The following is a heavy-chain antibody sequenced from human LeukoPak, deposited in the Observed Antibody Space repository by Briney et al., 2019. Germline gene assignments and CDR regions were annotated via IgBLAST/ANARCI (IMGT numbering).Heavy chain of an antibody. Sequence: GGSLRLSRAASGLTFSSYTMNCVPHAPGKGLEWVSYIRSSSGYIYYADSVRGRFTISRDNAKKSLYLQMNSLRAEDTAVYYCATDRYTSGYYFDAFDIWGQGTMVTVSS. CDR1: GLTFSSYT. J-gene: IGHJ3*02. CDR3: ATDRYTSGYYFDAFDI. D-gene: IGHD3-22*01. CDR2: IRSSSGYI. V-gene: IGHV3-21*01.